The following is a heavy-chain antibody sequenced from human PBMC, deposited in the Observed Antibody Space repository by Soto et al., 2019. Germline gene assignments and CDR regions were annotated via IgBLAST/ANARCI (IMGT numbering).Heavy chain of an antibody. J-gene: IGHJ4*02. CDR3: ARQRLLRLKPDFDI. V-gene: IGHV4-39*01. Sequence: SETLSLTCSVSGGSTSDKSYFWGWVRQSPGKGLEWIGSMYYSGSSYYNPSLKSRVAISVDTSKNQFSLKLRSVAAADTAVYFCARQRLLRLKPDFDIWGQGTLVTVSS. CDR1: GGSTSDKSYF. D-gene: IGHD2-21*02. CDR2: MYYSGSS.